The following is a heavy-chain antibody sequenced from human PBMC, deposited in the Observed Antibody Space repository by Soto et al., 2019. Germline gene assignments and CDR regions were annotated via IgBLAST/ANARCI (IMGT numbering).Heavy chain of an antibody. J-gene: IGHJ4*02. V-gene: IGHV4-59*01. CDR1: GGSISGYY. Sequence: SETLSLTCAVSGGSISGYYWSWIRQPPGKGLEWIGYIYYSGSTKYNPSLKSRVTMSVDTSKNQFSLNLSSVTAADTAVYYCARDSDHGDCDYWGQGTLVTVSS. D-gene: IGHD2-21*01. CDR3: ARDSDHGDCDY. CDR2: IYYSGST.